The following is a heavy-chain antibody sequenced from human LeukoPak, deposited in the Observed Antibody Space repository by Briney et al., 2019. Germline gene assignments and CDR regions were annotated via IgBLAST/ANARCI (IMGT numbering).Heavy chain of an antibody. D-gene: IGHD3-3*01. CDR1: GFPFTSYG. V-gene: IGHV1-18*01. Sequence: GASVKVSCKASGFPFTSYGFSWVRQAPGQGLEWMGWVSAYNGNTNYVEDFQGRVTMTTDTSATTAYMELRGLRSDDTAVYYCARDSFLIGDRLPFDYWGQGTLVTVSS. J-gene: IGHJ4*02. CDR2: VSAYNGNT. CDR3: ARDSFLIGDRLPFDY.